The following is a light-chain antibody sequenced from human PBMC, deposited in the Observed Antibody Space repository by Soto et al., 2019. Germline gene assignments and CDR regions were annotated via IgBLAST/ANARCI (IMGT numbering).Light chain of an antibody. CDR1: NSDVGIYDF. V-gene: IGLV2-14*01. CDR3: ISYTSDDVRYV. CDR2: EVS. Sequence: QLVLTQPASVSGTPGQSITISCTGSNSDVGIYDFVSWYQHHPGRAPKLIVSEVSHRPSGVSNRFSGSKSGNTASLTISGLQSEDEDDYYCISYTSDDVRYVFGTGTKVTVL. J-gene: IGLJ1*01.